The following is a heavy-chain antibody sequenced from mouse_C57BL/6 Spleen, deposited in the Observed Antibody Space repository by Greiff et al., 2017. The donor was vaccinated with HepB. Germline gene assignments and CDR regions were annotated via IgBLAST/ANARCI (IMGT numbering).Heavy chain of an antibody. CDR2: ISYSGST. D-gene: IGHD1-1*01. CDR1: GYSITSGYD. J-gene: IGHJ3*01. Sequence: DVKLQESGPGMVKPSQSLSLTCTVTGYSITSGYDWHWIRHFPGNKLEWMGYISYSGSTNYNPSLKSRISITHDTSKNHFFLKLNSVTTEDTATYYCAREGNYVSSYFAYWGQGTLVTVSA. CDR3: AREGNYVSSYFAY. V-gene: IGHV3-1*01.